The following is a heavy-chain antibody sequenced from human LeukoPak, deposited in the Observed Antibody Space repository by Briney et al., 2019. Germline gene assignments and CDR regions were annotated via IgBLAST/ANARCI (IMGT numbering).Heavy chain of an antibody. CDR2: ISGSGGST. Sequence: PGGALRLSCAASGFTFSSYGMSWVRQAPGKGLEWVSAISGSGGSTYYADSVKGRFTISRDNSKNTLYLQMNSLRAEDTAVYYCAKDIPVVVTATFDYWGQGTLVTVSS. J-gene: IGHJ4*02. CDR1: GFTFSSYG. D-gene: IGHD2-21*02. V-gene: IGHV3-23*01. CDR3: AKDIPVVVTATFDY.